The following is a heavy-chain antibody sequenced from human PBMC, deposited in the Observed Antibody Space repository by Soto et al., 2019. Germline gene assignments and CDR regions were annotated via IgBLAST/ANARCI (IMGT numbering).Heavy chain of an antibody. Sequence: QVQLVQSGAEVKKPGASVKVSCKASGYTFTSYGISWVRQAPGQGLEWMGWISAYNGNTDYPQKLQGRVTMTTDTSTSTAYMELRSLRSDDTAVYYCAREGYCISTSGYASALDYWGQGTLVTVSS. D-gene: IGHD2-2*01. V-gene: IGHV1-18*01. CDR3: AREGYCISTSGYASALDY. CDR2: ISAYNGNT. CDR1: GYTFTSYG. J-gene: IGHJ4*02.